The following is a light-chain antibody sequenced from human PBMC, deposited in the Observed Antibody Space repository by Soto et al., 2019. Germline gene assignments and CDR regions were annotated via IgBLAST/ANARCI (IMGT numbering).Light chain of an antibody. J-gene: IGLJ1*01. CDR2: EVS. CDR1: STDVGFYNY. V-gene: IGLV2-8*01. Sequence: QSALAQPPSASGSPGQSVTIPCTGTSTDVGFYNYVSWYQQHPKKAPKLLIFEVSKRPSGVPDRFSGSKSGNTASLTVSGLQAEDEADYYCSTYADDNIFVFGTGTKVTVL. CDR3: STYADDNIFV.